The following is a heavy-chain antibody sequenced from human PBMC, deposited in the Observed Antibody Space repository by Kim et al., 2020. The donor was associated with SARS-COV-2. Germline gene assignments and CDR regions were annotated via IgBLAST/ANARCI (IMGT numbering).Heavy chain of an antibody. J-gene: IGHJ4*02. CDR3: AKDYLYFDY. CDR2: GST. V-gene: IGHV3-23*01. Sequence: GSTYYADSVKGRFTISRDNSKNTLYLQMNSLRAEDTAVYYCAKDYLYFDYWGQGTLVTVSS.